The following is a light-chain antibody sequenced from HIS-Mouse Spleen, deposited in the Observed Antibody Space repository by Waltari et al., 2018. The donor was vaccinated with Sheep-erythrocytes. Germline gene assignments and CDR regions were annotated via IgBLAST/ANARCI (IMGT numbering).Light chain of an antibody. CDR3: CSYAGSGTWV. V-gene: IGLV2-23*01. CDR1: SSDVGSYNT. CDR2: EGS. Sequence: QSALTQPASVSGSPGQSITISCTGTSSDVGSYNTVSWYQQHPGKAPKLMIYEGSKRPSGVSNRFSGSKSGNTASLTISGLQAEDETDYYCCSYAGSGTWVFGGGTKLTIL. J-gene: IGLJ3*02.